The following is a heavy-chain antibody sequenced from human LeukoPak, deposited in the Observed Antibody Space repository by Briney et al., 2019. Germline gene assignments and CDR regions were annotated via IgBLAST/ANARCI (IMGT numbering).Heavy chain of an antibody. CDR1: GGSISSYY. CDR3: ARVPPKTTVTTRYYYYYMDV. J-gene: IGHJ6*03. Sequence: PSETLSLTCTVSGGSISSYYWSWIRQPPGKGLEWIGYIYYSGSTKYNPSRKSRVTISVDTSKNQFSLKLSSVTAADTAVYYCARVPPKTTVTTRYYYYYMDVWGKGTTVTVSS. D-gene: IGHD4-17*01. V-gene: IGHV4-59*01. CDR2: IYYSGST.